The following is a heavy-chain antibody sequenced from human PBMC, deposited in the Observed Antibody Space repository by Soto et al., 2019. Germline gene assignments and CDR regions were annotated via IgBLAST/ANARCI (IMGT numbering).Heavy chain of an antibody. CDR1: GASIRSYY. CDR2: IHHSGST. V-gene: IGHV4-59*01. J-gene: IGHJ4*02. D-gene: IGHD6-13*01. CDR3: TRGDSSSWLPHVDY. Sequence: QVQLQESGPGLVRPSETLSLTCTVSGASIRSYYWSWIRQPPGKGLAWIGFIHHSGSTNYNPSPNSRLTMSVDTSKTQFSLKLSSVTAADTAVYYCTRGDSSSWLPHVDYWGQGTLVTVSS.